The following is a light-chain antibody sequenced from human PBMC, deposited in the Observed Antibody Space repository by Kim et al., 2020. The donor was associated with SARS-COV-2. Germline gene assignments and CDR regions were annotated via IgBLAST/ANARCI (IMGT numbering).Light chain of an antibody. CDR3: QAWDSSTAV. Sequence: SYELNQPPSVSVSPGQTASITCSGDKSGDKYACWYQQKPGQSPVLVIYQDSKRPSGIPERFSGSNSENTATLTISGTQAMDEADYYCQAWDSSTAVFGGGTKLTVL. V-gene: IGLV3-1*01. CDR1: KSGDKY. J-gene: IGLJ3*02. CDR2: QDS.